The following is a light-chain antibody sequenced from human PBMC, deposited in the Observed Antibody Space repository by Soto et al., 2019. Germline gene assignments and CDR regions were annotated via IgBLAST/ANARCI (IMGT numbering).Light chain of an antibody. CDR3: QSYDSSLEGV. V-gene: IGLV1-40*01. CDR1: SSNIGAGYD. J-gene: IGLJ2*01. Sequence: QSVLTQPPSVSGAPGQRVTISCTGSSSNIGAGYDVHWYQQLPGTAPKLLIYGNSNRPSGVPDRFSGSKSGTSASLAITGLQAEDEADYYCQSYDSSLEGVFGGWTKLTVL. CDR2: GNS.